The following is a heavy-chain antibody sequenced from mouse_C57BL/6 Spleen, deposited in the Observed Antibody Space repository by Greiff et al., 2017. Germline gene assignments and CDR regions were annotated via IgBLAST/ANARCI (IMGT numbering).Heavy chain of an antibody. CDR2: IDPTDSCT. CDR1: GYTFTSYW. CDR3: ARDYGSSPFAY. D-gene: IGHD1-1*01. J-gene: IGHJ3*01. V-gene: IGHV1-50*01. Sequence: QVQLQQPGAELVKPGASVKLSCKASGYTFTSYWMQWVKQRPGQGLEWIGEIDPTDSCTNYNHKFKGKATLTVDTSSSTAYMQLSSLTSEDSAVYYCARDYGSSPFAYWGQGTLVTVSA.